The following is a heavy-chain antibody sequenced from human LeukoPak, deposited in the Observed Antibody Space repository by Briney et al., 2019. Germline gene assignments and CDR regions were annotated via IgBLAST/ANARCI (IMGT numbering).Heavy chain of an antibody. CDR1: GYTFTGYY. V-gene: IGHV1-2*02. J-gene: IGHJ6*02. CDR2: INPNSGGT. Sequence: ASVKVSCKAPGYTFTGYYMHWVRQAPGQGLEWMGWINPNSGGTNYAQKFQGRVTMTRDTSISTAYMELSRLRSDDTAVYYCASSAYCGGDCYSPPDYYYYGMDVWGQGTTVTVSS. CDR3: ASSAYCGGDCYSPPDYYYYGMDV. D-gene: IGHD2-21*02.